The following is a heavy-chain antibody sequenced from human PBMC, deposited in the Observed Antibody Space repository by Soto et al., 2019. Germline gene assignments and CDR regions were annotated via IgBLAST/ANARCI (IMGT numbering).Heavy chain of an antibody. CDR2: IYYSGST. D-gene: IGHD6-19*01. CDR3: ARVEAVAHYYYYMDV. J-gene: IGHJ6*03. Sequence: TSETLSLTCTVSGGSISSYYWSWIRQPPGKGLEWIGYIYYSGSTNYNPSLKSRVTISVDTSKNQFSLKLSSVTAADTAVYYCARVEAVAHYYYYMDVWGKGTTVTVSS. CDR1: GGSISSYY. V-gene: IGHV4-59*01.